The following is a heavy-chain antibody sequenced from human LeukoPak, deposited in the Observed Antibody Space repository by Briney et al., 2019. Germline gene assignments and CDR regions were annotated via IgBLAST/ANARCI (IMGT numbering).Heavy chain of an antibody. J-gene: IGHJ6*02. CDR3: ARDPGYGDYYYYGMDV. CDR2: IKQDGSEK. Sequence: GGSLRLSCAASGFTFSSYWMSWVRQAPGKGLEWVANIKQDGSEKYYVDSVKGRFTISRDNSKNTLYLQMNSLRAEDTAVYYCARDPGYGDYYYYGMDVWGQGTTVTVSS. D-gene: IGHD4-17*01. V-gene: IGHV3-7*03. CDR1: GFTFSSYW.